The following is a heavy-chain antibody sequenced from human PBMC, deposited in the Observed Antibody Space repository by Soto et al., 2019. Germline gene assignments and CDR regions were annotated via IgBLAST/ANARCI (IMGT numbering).Heavy chain of an antibody. J-gene: IGHJ5*02. CDR2: IIPIFGTA. Sequence: GASVKVSCKASGGTFSSYAISWVRQAPGQGLEWMVGIIPIFGTANYAQKFQGRVTITADESTSTAYMELSSLRSEDTAVYYCARDGSGYESKQYNWFDPWGQGTLVTVSS. D-gene: IGHD5-12*01. CDR3: ARDGSGYESKQYNWFDP. V-gene: IGHV1-69*13. CDR1: GGTFSSYA.